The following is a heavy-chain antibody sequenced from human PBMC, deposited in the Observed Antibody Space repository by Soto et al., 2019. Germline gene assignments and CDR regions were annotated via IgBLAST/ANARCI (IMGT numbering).Heavy chain of an antibody. CDR3: ATHNGGYFDPSPVYFDY. CDR2: ISGSGGST. CDR1: GFTFSSYA. Sequence: PGGSLRLSCAASGFTFSSYAMSWVRQAPGKGLEWVSAISGSGGSTYYADSVKGRFTISRDNSKNTLYLQMNSLRAEDTAVYYCATHNGGYFDPSPVYFDYWGQGTLVTVSS. D-gene: IGHD3-9*01. J-gene: IGHJ4*02. V-gene: IGHV3-23*01.